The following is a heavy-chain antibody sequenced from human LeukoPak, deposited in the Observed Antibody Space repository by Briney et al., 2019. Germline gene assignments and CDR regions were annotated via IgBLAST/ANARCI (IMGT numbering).Heavy chain of an antibody. CDR2: IYYRGST. Sequence: SETLSLTCTVSGGSISSSSYYWGWIRQPPGKGLEWIGSIYYRGSTYYNPSLKSRVTISVDTSKNQFSLKLSSVTAADTAVYYCATYHYYDSSGYDYWGQGTLVTVSS. D-gene: IGHD3-22*01. J-gene: IGHJ4*02. CDR1: GGSISSSSYY. V-gene: IGHV4-39*07. CDR3: ATYHYYDSSGYDY.